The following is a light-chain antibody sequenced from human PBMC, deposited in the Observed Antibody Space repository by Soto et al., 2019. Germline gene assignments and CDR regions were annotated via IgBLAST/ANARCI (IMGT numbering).Light chain of an antibody. CDR3: QQYGSSPLT. J-gene: IGKJ4*01. Sequence: ENVLSQSPGTLSLSPGERGTLSCRASQSVSSNYLAWYQQKPGQAPRLLIYGASSRATGIPDRFSGSGSGTDFTLTISRLVPEDFAVYYCQQYGSSPLTFGGGTNVEIK. CDR2: GAS. V-gene: IGKV3-20*01. CDR1: QSVSSNY.